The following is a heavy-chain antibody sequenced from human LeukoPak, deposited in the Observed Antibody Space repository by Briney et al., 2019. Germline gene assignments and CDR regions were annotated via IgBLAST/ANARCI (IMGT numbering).Heavy chain of an antibody. D-gene: IGHD5-24*01. J-gene: IGHJ4*02. Sequence: SETLSLTCTVSGGSISSYYWSWIRQPPGRGLEWIGYIYYSGSISYNPSLMSRVTFSVDTSKNQFSLNLTFVTAADTAVYYCARVNGYNIDYWGQGTLVTVSS. CDR3: ARVNGYNIDY. V-gene: IGHV4-59*01. CDR2: IYYSGSI. CDR1: GGSISSYY.